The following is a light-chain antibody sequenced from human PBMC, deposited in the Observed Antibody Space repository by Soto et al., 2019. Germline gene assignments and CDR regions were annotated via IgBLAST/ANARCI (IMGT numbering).Light chain of an antibody. Sequence: QPASVSGSPGQSITISCTGTSSDIGTYNYVSWYQQHPGKAPKLMIYDVGNRPSGVSNRFSDSKSVNTASLTISGLQAEDEADYYCSSYTTSSTLEVFGGGTKLTVL. CDR2: DVG. J-gene: IGLJ2*01. CDR3: SSYTTSSTLEV. CDR1: SSDIGTYNY. V-gene: IGLV2-14*01.